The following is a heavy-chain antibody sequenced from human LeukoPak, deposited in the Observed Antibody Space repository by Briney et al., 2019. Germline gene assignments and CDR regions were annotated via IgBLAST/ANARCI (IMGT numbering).Heavy chain of an antibody. CDR1: GYTFSNFG. V-gene: IGHV1-18*01. CDR2: ISGNNDNP. Sequence: GASVKVSCKASGYTFSNFGISWVRQATGQGLEWMGWISGNNDNPNYGQKFQGRFTVTSDSSTRTAYMELKRLRSDDTAVYYCARDGTSTDDYWGQGTLVTVSS. J-gene: IGHJ4*02. CDR3: ARDGTSTDDY. D-gene: IGHD2-2*01.